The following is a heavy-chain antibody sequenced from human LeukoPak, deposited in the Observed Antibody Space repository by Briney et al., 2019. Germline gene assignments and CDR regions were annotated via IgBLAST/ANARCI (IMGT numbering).Heavy chain of an antibody. CDR1: GFTFSSYS. J-gene: IGHJ4*02. CDR3: ARATAIAAAGDY. CDR2: ISSSSSYI. Sequence: PGGSLRLSCAASGFTFSSYSMNWVRQAPGKGLEWVSSISSSSSYIYYADSVKGRFTISRDNAKNSLYLQVNSLRAEDTAVYYCARATAIAAAGDYWGQGTLVTVSS. D-gene: IGHD6-13*01. V-gene: IGHV3-21*01.